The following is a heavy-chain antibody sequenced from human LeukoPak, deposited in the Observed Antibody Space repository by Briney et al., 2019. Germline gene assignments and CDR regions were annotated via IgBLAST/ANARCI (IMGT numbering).Heavy chain of an antibody. D-gene: IGHD5-24*01. Sequence: GGSLRLSCAASGFTFSSYAMHWVRQAPGKGLEWVAVISYDGSNKYYADSVKGRFTISRDNSKNTLYLQMNSLRAEDTAVYYCARDPMALKRGYYFDYWGQGTLVTVSS. J-gene: IGHJ4*02. CDR1: GFTFSSYA. V-gene: IGHV3-30-3*01. CDR3: ARDPMALKRGYYFDY. CDR2: ISYDGSNK.